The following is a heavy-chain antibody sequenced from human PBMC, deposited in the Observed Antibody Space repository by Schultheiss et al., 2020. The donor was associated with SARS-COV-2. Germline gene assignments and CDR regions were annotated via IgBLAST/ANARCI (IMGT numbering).Heavy chain of an antibody. V-gene: IGHV4-59*12. Sequence: SETLSLTCTVSGGSISSYYWSWIRQPPGKGLEWIGYIYYSGSTNYNSSLKNRVTISVDTSKNQFSLKLSSVTAADTAVYYCARGVEGIAVAGTHADYWGQGTLVTVSS. J-gene: IGHJ4*02. CDR2: IYYSGST. CDR1: GGSISSYY. CDR3: ARGVEGIAVAGTHADY. D-gene: IGHD6-19*01.